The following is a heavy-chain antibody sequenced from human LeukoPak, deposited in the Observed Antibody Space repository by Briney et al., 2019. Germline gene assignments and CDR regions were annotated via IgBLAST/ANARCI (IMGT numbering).Heavy chain of an antibody. CDR3: ARDRAVATIGGVDY. D-gene: IGHD5-12*01. Sequence: GESLKISCKGSGYTFTGYYMHWVRQAPGQGLEWMGWIKPNSGGTNYAQKFQGRVTMTRDTSISTAYMELSSLRSDDTAVYYCARDRAVATIGGVDYWGQGTLVTVSS. J-gene: IGHJ4*02. CDR2: IKPNSGGT. V-gene: IGHV1-2*02. CDR1: GYTFTGYY.